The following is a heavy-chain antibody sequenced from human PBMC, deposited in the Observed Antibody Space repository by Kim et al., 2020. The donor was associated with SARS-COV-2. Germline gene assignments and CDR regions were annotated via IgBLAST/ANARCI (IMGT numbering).Heavy chain of an antibody. J-gene: IGHJ4*02. D-gene: IGHD3-10*01. CDR3: ASPLWFGESNGYFDY. CDR1: GFTFSSYW. V-gene: IGHV3-7*01. Sequence: GSLRLSCAASGFTFSSYWMSWVRQAPGKGLEWVANIKQDGSEKYYVDSVKGRFTISRDNAKNSLYLQMNSLRAEDTAVYYCASPLWFGESNGYFDYWGQGTLVTVSS. CDR2: IKQDGSEK.